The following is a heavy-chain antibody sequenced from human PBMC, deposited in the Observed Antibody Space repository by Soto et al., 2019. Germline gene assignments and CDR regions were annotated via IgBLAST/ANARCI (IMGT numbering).Heavy chain of an antibody. CDR3: ATLRLVRNQRPRYYFAY. CDR2: IYYSGST. D-gene: IGHD2-2*01. CDR1: GGSISSSSYY. J-gene: IGHJ4*02. V-gene: IGHV4-39*01. Sequence: QLQLQESGPGLVKPSETLSLTCTVSGGSISSSSYYWGWIRQPPGKGLEWIGSIYYSGSTYYNPSLKSRVTISVDTSKNPCALKLCSVTDADTAVYYCATLRLVRNQRPRYYFAYWGQGTLVTVSS.